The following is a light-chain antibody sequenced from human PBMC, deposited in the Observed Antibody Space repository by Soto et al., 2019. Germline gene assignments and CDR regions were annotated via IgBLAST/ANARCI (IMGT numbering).Light chain of an antibody. Sequence: EIVLTQSPANLSLSPGERATLSCRASQSVSSYLAWYQQKPGQAPRLLIYDASNRATGIPARFSGSGSGTDFPLTISSLEPEDFAVYYCQQRSNWPPLTFGGGTKVEIK. CDR2: DAS. J-gene: IGKJ4*01. CDR3: QQRSNWPPLT. V-gene: IGKV3-11*01. CDR1: QSVSSY.